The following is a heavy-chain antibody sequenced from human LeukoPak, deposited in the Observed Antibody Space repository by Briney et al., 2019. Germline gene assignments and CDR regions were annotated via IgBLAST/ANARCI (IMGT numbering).Heavy chain of an antibody. V-gene: IGHV3-21*01. CDR1: GFTFSSYS. Sequence: GGSLRLSCAASGFTFSSYSMNWVRQAPGKGLEWVSSISSSSYIYYADSVKGRFTISRDNAKNSLYLQMNSLRAEDTAVYYCARSMVRGDRTFDPWGQGTLVTVSS. J-gene: IGHJ5*02. CDR3: ARSMVRGDRTFDP. CDR2: ISSSSYI. D-gene: IGHD3-10*01.